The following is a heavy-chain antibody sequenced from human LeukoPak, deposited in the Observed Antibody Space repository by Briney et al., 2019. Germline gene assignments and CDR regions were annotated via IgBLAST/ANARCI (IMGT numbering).Heavy chain of an antibody. CDR1: GYIINYYW. CDR2: IYHGESDT. D-gene: IGHD5-24*01. CDR3: ARRSTSRDCYHWNWFDP. Sequence: GAFLKICCNGSGYIINYYWIGWVRQTPRKRQELRCLIYHGESDTRYSLSFQGTVAIATYKSLSTPYLQWLTVRASDTAFYYWARRSTSRDCYHWNWFDPWGQGTLVTVS. V-gene: IGHV5-51*01. J-gene: IGHJ5*02.